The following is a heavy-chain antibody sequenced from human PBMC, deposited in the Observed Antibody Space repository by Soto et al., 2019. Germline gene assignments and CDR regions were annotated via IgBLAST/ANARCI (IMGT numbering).Heavy chain of an antibody. CDR1: GYTLTSYA. CDR2: INAGNGNT. V-gene: IGHV1-3*01. Sequence: DSVKVSCKGTGYTLTSYAKHWVRQAPGQRLEWMGWINAGNGNTKYSQKFQGRVTITRDTSASTAYMELSSLRSEDTAVHYCARENRDYAFDYWGQGTLVTGSS. D-gene: IGHD4-17*01. J-gene: IGHJ4*02. CDR3: ARENRDYAFDY.